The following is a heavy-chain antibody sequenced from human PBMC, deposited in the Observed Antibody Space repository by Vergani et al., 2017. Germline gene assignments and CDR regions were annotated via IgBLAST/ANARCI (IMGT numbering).Heavy chain of an antibody. CDR2: INWNGGST. Sequence: EVQLVESGGGVVRPGGSLRLSCAAFGFTFDDYGMSWVRQAPGKGLEWVSGINWNGGSTGYADSVKGRLTISRDNAKNSLYLQMNSLRAEDTALYYCARDIPSYCTNGVCYTDDYWGQGTLVTVSS. CDR3: ARDIPSYCTNGVCYTDDY. CDR1: GFTFDDYG. D-gene: IGHD2-8*01. J-gene: IGHJ4*02. V-gene: IGHV3-20*04.